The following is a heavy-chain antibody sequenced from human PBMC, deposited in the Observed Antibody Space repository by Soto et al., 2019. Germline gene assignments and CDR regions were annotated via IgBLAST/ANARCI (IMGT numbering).Heavy chain of an antibody. CDR2: IYYSGST. D-gene: IGHD3-16*01. CDR3: AGDGGVLGELTYYYYGMDV. J-gene: IGHJ6*02. CDR1: GGSISSYY. Sequence: SETLSLTCTVSGGSISSYYWSWIRQPPGKGLEWIGYIYYSGSTNYNPSLKSRVTISVDTSKNQFSLKLSSVTAADTAVYYCAGDGGVLGELTYYYYGMDVWGQGTTVTVSS. V-gene: IGHV4-59*01.